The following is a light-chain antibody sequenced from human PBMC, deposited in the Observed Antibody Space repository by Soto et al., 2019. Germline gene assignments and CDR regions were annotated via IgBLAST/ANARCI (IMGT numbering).Light chain of an antibody. J-gene: IGKJ1*01. CDR1: QGISSY. CDR3: QQYYSYPRT. V-gene: IGKV1-8*01. Sequence: AIRMTQSPSSFSASTGDRVTITCRASQGISSYLAWYQQKPGKAPKLLIYAASTLQSGVPSRCSGSGSGTDITLTIRCLQSEDFATYYCQQYYSYPRTFGQGTKVEIK. CDR2: AAS.